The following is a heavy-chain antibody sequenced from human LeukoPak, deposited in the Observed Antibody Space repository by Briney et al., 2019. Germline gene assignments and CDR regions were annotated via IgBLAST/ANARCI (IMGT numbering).Heavy chain of an antibody. Sequence: PGGSLRLSCAASGFTFSSYWMHWVRQAPGKGLVWVSRINSDGSSTSYADSVKGRFTISRDNAKNTPYLQMNSLRAEDTAVYYCARDPADYYGSGSYYNAPWGQGTLVTVSS. V-gene: IGHV3-74*01. CDR1: GFTFSSYW. J-gene: IGHJ5*02. CDR2: INSDGSST. D-gene: IGHD3-10*01. CDR3: ARDPADYYGSGSYYNAP.